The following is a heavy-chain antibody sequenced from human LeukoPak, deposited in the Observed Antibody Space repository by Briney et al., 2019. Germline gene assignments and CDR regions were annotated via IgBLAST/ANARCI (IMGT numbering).Heavy chain of an antibody. CDR1: GGSISSYY. V-gene: IGHV4-59*01. D-gene: IGHD4-17*01. Sequence: SETLSLTCTVSGGSISSYYWSWIRQAPGKGLEWIGYVYYSGSTNYNPSLKSRVTISVDTSKNQFSLKLRSVTAADTAVYYCARDKGDYGDYYWFDPWGQGTLVTVSS. J-gene: IGHJ5*02. CDR3: ARDKGDYGDYYWFDP. CDR2: VYYSGST.